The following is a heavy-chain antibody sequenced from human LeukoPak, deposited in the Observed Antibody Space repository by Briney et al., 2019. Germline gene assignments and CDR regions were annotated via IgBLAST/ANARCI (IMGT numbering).Heavy chain of an antibody. CDR2: ISGSGGST. J-gene: IGHJ6*02. CDR1: GFTFSSYA. D-gene: IGHD5-18*01. CDR3: AKLSRGYSYGTQGMDV. V-gene: IGHV3-23*01. Sequence: PGGSLRLSCAASGFTFSSYAMSWVRQAPGKGLEWVSAISGSGGSTYYADSVKGRFTISRDNSKNTLYLQMNSLRAEDTAVYYCAKLSRGYSYGTQGMDVWGQGTTVTVSS.